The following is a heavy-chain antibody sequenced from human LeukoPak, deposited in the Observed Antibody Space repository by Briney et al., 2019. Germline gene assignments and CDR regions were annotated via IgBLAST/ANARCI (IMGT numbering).Heavy chain of an antibody. V-gene: IGHV3-23*01. D-gene: IGHD2-21*02. CDR2: ISGSGGST. CDR3: AKHSLAYCGGDCYPGIDY. Sequence: PGGSLRLSCAASGFTFSSYAMSWVRQAPGKGLEWVSAISGSGGSTYYADSVKGRFTISRDNSKNTLYLQMNSLRAEDTAVYYCAKHSLAYCGGDCYPGIDYWGQGTLVTVSS. CDR1: GFTFSSYA. J-gene: IGHJ4*02.